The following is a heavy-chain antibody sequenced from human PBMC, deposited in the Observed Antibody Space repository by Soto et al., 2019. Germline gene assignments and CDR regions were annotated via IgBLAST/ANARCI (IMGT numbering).Heavy chain of an antibody. CDR1: GFTFSSYA. CDR2: ISGSGGST. V-gene: IGHV3-23*01. Sequence: GGSLRLSCAASGFTFSSYAMSWVRQAPGKGLEWVSAISGSGGSTYYADSVKGRFTISRDNSKNTLYLQMNSLRAEDTAIYYCAKGITGTPYNWFDPWGQGTLVTVSS. J-gene: IGHJ5*02. CDR3: AKGITGTPYNWFDP. D-gene: IGHD1-20*01.